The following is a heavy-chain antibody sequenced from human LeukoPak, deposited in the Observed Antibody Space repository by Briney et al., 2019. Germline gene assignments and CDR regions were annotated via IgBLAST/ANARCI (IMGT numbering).Heavy chain of an antibody. CDR3: ARVKYGSGSYLFDY. D-gene: IGHD3-10*01. Sequence: SQTLSLTCTVSGGSISSGDYYWSWIRQPPGKGLEWIGYSYYSGSTCYNPSLKSRVTISLDTSKNQFSLNLSSVTAADTAIYYCARVKYGSGSYLFDYWGQGTLVTVSS. CDR2: SYYSGST. CDR1: GGSISSGDYY. J-gene: IGHJ4*02. V-gene: IGHV4-30-4*01.